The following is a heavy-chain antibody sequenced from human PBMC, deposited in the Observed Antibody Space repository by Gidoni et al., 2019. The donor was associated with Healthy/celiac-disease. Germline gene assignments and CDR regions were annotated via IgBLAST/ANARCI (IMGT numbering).Heavy chain of an antibody. CDR3: ATADWTFGGVIVTLPKDY. Sequence: EVQLVESGGGLVKPGGSLRLSCAASGFTFRSSSMNWVRQAPGKGLEWVSSISSSSSYIYYADSVKGRFTISRDNAKNSLYLQMNSLRAEDTAVYYCATADWTFGGVIVTLPKDYWGQGTLVTVSS. D-gene: IGHD3-16*02. CDR1: GFTFRSSS. V-gene: IGHV3-21*01. J-gene: IGHJ4*02. CDR2: ISSSSSYI.